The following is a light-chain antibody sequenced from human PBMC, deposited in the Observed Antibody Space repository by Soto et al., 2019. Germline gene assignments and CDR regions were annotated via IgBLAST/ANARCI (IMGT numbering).Light chain of an antibody. Sequence: DIQLTQSPAFLSASVGDRVTITCRASQGIGSYLAWYQQKRGKAPTLLIYSASTLQSGVPSRFSGSGSGTEFTLTISGLQPEDFATYFCQQLNSYPLFGPGTKVDIK. CDR3: QQLNSYPL. CDR1: QGIGSY. J-gene: IGKJ3*01. V-gene: IGKV1-9*01. CDR2: SAS.